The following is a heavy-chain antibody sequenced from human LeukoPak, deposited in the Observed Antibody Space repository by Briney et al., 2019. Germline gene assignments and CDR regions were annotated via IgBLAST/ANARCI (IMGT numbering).Heavy chain of an antibody. CDR3: ASPNYYDSSGYYPDDAFDI. V-gene: IGHV3-23*01. CDR1: GFTFSSHA. CDR2: ISGSGGST. Sequence: GGSLRLSCAASGFTFSSHAMSWVRQAPGKGLEWVSAISGSGGSTYYADSVKGRFTISRDNSKNTLYLQMNSLRAEDTAVYYCASPNYYDSSGYYPDDAFDIWGQGTMVTVSS. J-gene: IGHJ3*02. D-gene: IGHD3-22*01.